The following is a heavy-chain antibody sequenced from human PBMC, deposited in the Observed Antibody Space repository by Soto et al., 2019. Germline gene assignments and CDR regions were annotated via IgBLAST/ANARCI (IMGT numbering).Heavy chain of an antibody. J-gene: IGHJ4*02. CDR3: ARLFNYSDSSGRIEY. CDR1: GYSFTSYW. D-gene: IGHD3-22*01. CDR2: IDPSDSYT. Sequence: GESLKISCKGSGYSFTSYWISWVRQMPGEGLEWMGRIDPSDSYTNYSPSFQGHVTISADKSISTAYLQWSSLKASAAAMCYCARLFNYSDSSGRIEYWDQRSLGAACS. V-gene: IGHV5-10-1*01.